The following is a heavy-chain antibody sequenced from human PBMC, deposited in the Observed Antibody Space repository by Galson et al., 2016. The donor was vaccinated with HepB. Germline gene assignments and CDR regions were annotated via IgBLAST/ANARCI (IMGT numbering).Heavy chain of an antibody. Sequence: SGAEVKKPGESLKISCKGSGDXXATYWIGWVRQVPGKGLEWMGLIYPSDSDTKYSPSFQGQVTISADRSISTAYLQWDSLRASDTAMYYCTRRAVRGLITRHAFEIWGQGTMVTVSS. CDR1: GDXXATYW. D-gene: IGHD3-10*01. J-gene: IGHJ3*02. CDR2: IYPSDSDT. V-gene: IGHV5-51*01. CDR3: TRRAVRGLITRHAFEI.